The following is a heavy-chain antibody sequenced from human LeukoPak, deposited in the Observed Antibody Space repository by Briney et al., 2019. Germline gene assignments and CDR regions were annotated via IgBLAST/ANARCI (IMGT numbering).Heavy chain of an antibody. CDR1: GGSISSGGYY. CDR2: IYHSGST. CDR3: ARAVWQPALRYYYMDV. Sequence: SETLSLTCTVSGGSISSGGYYWSWIRQPPGKGLEWIGYIYHSGSTYYNPSLKSRVTISVDRSKNQFSLKLSSVTAADTAVYYCARAVWQPALRYYYMDVWGKGTTVTVSS. D-gene: IGHD6-13*01. V-gene: IGHV4-30-2*01. J-gene: IGHJ6*03.